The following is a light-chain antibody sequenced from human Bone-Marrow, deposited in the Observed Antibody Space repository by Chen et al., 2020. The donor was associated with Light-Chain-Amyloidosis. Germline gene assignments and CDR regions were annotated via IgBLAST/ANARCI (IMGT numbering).Light chain of an antibody. J-gene: IGLJ3*02. CDR3: QSYQGSSQGV. V-gene: IGLV6-57*01. Sequence: NFMLTQPNSVSESPGKTVIISCTRSSGSIATNYVQWYQQRPGSSPTTVIYEDDQRPSGVPDRFSGSIDRSSNSASLTISGRKTEDEADYYCQSYQGSSQGVFGGGTKLTVL. CDR1: SGSIATNY. CDR2: EDD.